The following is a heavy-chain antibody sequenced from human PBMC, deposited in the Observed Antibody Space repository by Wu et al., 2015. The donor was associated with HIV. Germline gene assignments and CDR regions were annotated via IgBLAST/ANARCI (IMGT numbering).Heavy chain of an antibody. V-gene: IGHV1-69*13. D-gene: IGHD3-22*01. Sequence: QVQLVQSGAEVKKPGSSVKVSCKASGGTFSSYAISWVRQAPGQGLEWMGRIIPIFGTANYAQKFQGRVTITADESTSTAYMVLSSLRSEDTAVYYCARGPTYYYDSSGYYPQGYYYGMDVWGQGTTVTVSS. CDR3: ARGPTYYYDSSGYYPQGYYYGMDV. CDR1: GGTFSSYA. CDR2: IIPIFGTA. J-gene: IGHJ6*02.